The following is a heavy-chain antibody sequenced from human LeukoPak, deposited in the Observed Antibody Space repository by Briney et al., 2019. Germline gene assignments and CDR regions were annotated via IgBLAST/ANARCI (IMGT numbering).Heavy chain of an antibody. D-gene: IGHD2-15*01. CDR3: ARGRFEYIVVVVAATNWFDP. CDR2: VHHTGVT. V-gene: IGHV4-59*11. CDR1: GGSITSLY. Sequence: PSETLSLTCSVSGGSITSLYWSWVRQPPGKGLEYVGYVHHTGVTNYNPSLKSRVTISVDTSKNQFSLKLSSVTAADTAVYYCARGRFEYIVVVVAATNWFDPWGQGTLVTVSS. J-gene: IGHJ5*02.